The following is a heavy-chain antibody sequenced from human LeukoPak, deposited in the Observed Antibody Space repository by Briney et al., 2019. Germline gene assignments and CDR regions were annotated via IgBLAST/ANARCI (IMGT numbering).Heavy chain of an antibody. CDR3: AKGGKTSLGFEI. Sequence: GGSLRLSCAASGFIFRDSGMHWVRQAPGKGLEWVAYIEYDESSKYFADSVKGRFTISRDNSKNTLYLQMNSLRPEDTSVYHCAKGGKTSLGFEIWGQGTMVTVSS. CDR2: IEYDESSK. V-gene: IGHV3-30*02. D-gene: IGHD1-14*01. CDR1: GFIFRDSG. J-gene: IGHJ3*02.